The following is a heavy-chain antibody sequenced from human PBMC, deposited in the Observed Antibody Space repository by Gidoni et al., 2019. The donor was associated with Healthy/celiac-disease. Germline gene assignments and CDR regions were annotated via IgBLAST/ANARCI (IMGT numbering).Heavy chain of an antibody. D-gene: IGHD3-10*01. CDR2: IYYSGST. CDR3: ARMRRKNFGSLGAFDI. Sequence: QLQLQESGPGLVKPSETLSLTCTVSGGSISSSSYYWGWIRQPPGKGLEWIGSIYYSGSTYYNPSLKSRVTISVDTSKNQFSLKLSSVTAADTAVYYCARMRRKNFGSLGAFDIWGQGTMVTVSS. J-gene: IGHJ3*02. V-gene: IGHV4-39*01. CDR1: GGSISSSSYY.